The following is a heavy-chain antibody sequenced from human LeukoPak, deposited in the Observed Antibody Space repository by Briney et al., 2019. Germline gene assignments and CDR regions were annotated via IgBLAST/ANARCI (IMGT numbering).Heavy chain of an antibody. D-gene: IGHD5-12*01. V-gene: IGHV4-59*01. CDR3: AGGTYSGYPPGSFDF. Sequence: KASETLSLTCTVSGGSISDFYWNWIRRPPGKGLEWIGYIYYSGTTNYNPSLKSRVTISVDTSKNQFSLNLSSVTAADTAVYFCAGGTYSGYPPGSFDFWGQGTLVTVSS. J-gene: IGHJ4*02. CDR1: GGSISDFY. CDR2: IYYSGTT.